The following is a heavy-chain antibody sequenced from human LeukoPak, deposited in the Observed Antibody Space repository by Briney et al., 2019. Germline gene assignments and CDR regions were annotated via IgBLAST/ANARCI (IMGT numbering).Heavy chain of an antibody. CDR1: GFTFSNAW. CDR3: ARGWSGPLPDV. V-gene: IGHV3-30*14. Sequence: GGSLRLSCAASGFTFSNAWMSWVRQAPGKGLEWLGHMSDDGSEKHYVDSVRGRFTISRDNSKNTLYLHMNSLRVEDTAVYYCARGWSGPLPDVWGQGTTVTVSS. CDR2: MSDDGSEK. D-gene: IGHD3-3*01. J-gene: IGHJ6*02.